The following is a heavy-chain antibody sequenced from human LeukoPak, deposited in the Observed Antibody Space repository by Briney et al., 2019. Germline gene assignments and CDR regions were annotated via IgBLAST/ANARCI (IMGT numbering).Heavy chain of an antibody. V-gene: IGHV4-59*01. J-gene: IGHJ4*02. CDR1: GGSISSYY. CDR2: IYYSGST. D-gene: IGHD2-21*02. Sequence: SETLSLTCTVSGGSISSYYWSWIRQPPGKGLEWIGYIYYSGSTNYNPSLKSRVTISVDTSKNQFSLKLSSVTAADTAVYYCARHAKREHIVVVTAIPSLPWYYFDYWGQGTLVTVSS. CDR3: ARHAKREHIVVVTAIPSLPWYYFDY.